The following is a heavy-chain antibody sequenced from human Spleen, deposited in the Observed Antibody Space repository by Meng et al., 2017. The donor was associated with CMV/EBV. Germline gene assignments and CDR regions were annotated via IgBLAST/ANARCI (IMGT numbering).Heavy chain of an antibody. D-gene: IGHD1-26*01. J-gene: IGHJ4*02. V-gene: IGHV3-48*04. Sequence: GESLKISCAASGFTFNSYSMNWVRQAPGRGLEWISYISRSSITKYYADSVKGRFTIPRDNAKNSLYLQMNSLKAEDAAVYYCARGELRLFDYWGQGTLVTVSS. CDR1: GFTFNSYS. CDR2: ISRSSITK. CDR3: ARGELRLFDY.